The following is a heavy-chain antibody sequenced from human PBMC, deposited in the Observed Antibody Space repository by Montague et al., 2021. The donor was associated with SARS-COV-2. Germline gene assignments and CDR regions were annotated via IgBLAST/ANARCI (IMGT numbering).Heavy chain of an antibody. V-gene: IGHV4-59*08. Sequence: SETLSLTCTVSGGSIISYYWSWIRQYPGKRLEWIGYIYSTGSSDYNPSLERRVTMSIDMSKNQFSLNLTSVTAADTAVYYCARRGGWPYFDFWSQGTLVTVSS. CDR3: ARRGGWPYFDF. D-gene: IGHD6-19*01. J-gene: IGHJ4*02. CDR2: IYSTGSS. CDR1: GGSIISYY.